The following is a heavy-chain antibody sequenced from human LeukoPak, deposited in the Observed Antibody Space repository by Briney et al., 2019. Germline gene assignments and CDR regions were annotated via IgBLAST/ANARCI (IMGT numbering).Heavy chain of an antibody. CDR2: IIPILGIA. V-gene: IGHV1-69*04. CDR1: GGTFSSYA. D-gene: IGHD1-26*01. Sequence: GASVKVSCKASGGTFSSYAISWVRQAPGQGLEWMGRIIPILGIANYAQKFQGRVTITADKSTSTAYMELSSLRSEDTAVYYCARVTVGATTAVDYWGQGTLVTVSP. CDR3: ARVTVGATTAVDY. J-gene: IGHJ4*02.